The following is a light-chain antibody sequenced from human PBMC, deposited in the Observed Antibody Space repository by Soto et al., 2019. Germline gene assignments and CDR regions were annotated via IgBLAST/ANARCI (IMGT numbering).Light chain of an antibody. V-gene: IGKV1-5*03. J-gene: IGKJ1*01. CDR2: KAS. CDR1: QTISSW. CDR3: QQYNSYPLT. Sequence: DIQMTQSPSTLSGSVGGRVTITCRASQTISSWLAWYQQKPGKAPKLLIYKASSLESGVPSTFSGSGSGTEFTLTISSLQPDDSATYYCQQYNSYPLTFGQGTKVDIK.